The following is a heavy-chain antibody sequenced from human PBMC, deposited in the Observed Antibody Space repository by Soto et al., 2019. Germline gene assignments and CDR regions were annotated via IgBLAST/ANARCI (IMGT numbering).Heavy chain of an antibody. CDR3: AKDLHSSGWAAYNFDY. Sequence: LRLSCAASGFTFSNFGMHWVRQAPGKGLEWVALISYDGSNKYYADSVKGRFTISRDSTKNTLSLQINSLRAEDSAVYYCAKDLHSSGWAAYNFDYWGQGXLVTVYS. D-gene: IGHD6-25*01. CDR2: ISYDGSNK. CDR1: GFTFSNFG. V-gene: IGHV3-30*18. J-gene: IGHJ4*02.